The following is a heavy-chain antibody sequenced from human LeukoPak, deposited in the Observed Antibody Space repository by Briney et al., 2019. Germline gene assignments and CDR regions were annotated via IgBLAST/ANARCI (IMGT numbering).Heavy chain of an antibody. V-gene: IGHV4-59*12. D-gene: IGHD6-13*01. Sequence: SETLSLTCTVFRDSMKSFYWSWLRQPPGKGLEWIGYIYYTGSTDYNPSLKSRVTISVDTSRNQFSPKLSSVTAADTAVYYCARDLQLVQGWFDPWGQGTLVTVSS. CDR2: IYYTGST. CDR3: ARDLQLVQGWFDP. J-gene: IGHJ5*02. CDR1: RDSMKSFY.